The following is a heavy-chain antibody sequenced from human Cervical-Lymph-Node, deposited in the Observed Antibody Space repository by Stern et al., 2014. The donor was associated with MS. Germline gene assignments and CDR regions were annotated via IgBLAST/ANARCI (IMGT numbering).Heavy chain of an antibody. V-gene: IGHV5-10-1*01. CDR2: TDPSESYV. CDR1: GNSFTGYW. D-gene: IGHD1-7*01. CDR3: ARHDSAGTILY. Sequence: QLVESGAEVKRPGESLRISCKGSGNSFTGYWITWVRQMAGKGLEWMGRTDPSESYVKYSPSFQGHVTISADKSISTAYLQWSSLKASDTAMYYCARHDSAGTILYWGQGTLVTVSS. J-gene: IGHJ4*02.